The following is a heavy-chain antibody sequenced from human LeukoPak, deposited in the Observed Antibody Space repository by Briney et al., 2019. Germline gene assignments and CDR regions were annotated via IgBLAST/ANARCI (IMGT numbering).Heavy chain of an antibody. CDR1: GFTFSSYG. V-gene: IGHV3-21*01. D-gene: IGHD3-22*01. CDR2: ISSSSSYI. Sequence: PGGSLRLSCAASGFTFSSYGMHWVRQAPGKGLEWVSSISSSSSYIYYADSVKGRFTISRDNAKNSLYLQMNSLRAEDTAVYYCARDPWDYDSSGYPFDYWGQGTLVTVSS. CDR3: ARDPWDYDSSGYPFDY. J-gene: IGHJ4*02.